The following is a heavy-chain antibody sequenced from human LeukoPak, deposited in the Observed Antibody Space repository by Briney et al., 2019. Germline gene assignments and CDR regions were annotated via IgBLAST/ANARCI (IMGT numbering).Heavy chain of an antibody. CDR2: ISAYNGNT. CDR1: GYTFTSYG. J-gene: IGHJ4*02. CDR3: ARLPSSGYYADY. D-gene: IGHD3-22*01. Sequence: ASVKVSCKASGYTFTSYGISWARQAPGQGLEWMGWISAYNGNTNYAQKLQGRVTMTTDTSTSTAYMELRSLRSDDTAVYYCARLPSSGYYADYCGQGTLVTVSS. V-gene: IGHV1-18*01.